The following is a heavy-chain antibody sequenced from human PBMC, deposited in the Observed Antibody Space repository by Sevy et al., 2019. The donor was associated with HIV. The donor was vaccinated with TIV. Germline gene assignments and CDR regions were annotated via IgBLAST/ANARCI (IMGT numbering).Heavy chain of an antibody. D-gene: IGHD1-26*01. CDR3: AKDREWELLTYDY. Sequence: GGSLRLSCAASGFTFSSYAMSWVHQAPGKGLEWVSAISGSGGSTYYADSVKGRFTISRDNSKNTLYLQMNSLRAEDTAVYYCAKDREWELLTYDYWGQGTLVTVSS. CDR2: ISGSGGST. CDR1: GFTFSSYA. J-gene: IGHJ4*02. V-gene: IGHV3-23*01.